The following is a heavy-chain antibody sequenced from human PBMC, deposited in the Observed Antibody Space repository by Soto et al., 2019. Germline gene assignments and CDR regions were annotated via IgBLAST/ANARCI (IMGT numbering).Heavy chain of an antibody. Sequence: SETLSLTCDGGSLSGYRWSWIRQSPGVGLEWIGEITQSGSTYYNPSLKSRVTISVDVPKNQFFLKLNSVTAADTAVYYCARGTRSTVMPMAHFDYWAQGTLVTVSS. CDR2: ITQSGST. CDR1: GGSLSGYR. J-gene: IGHJ4*02. V-gene: IGHV4-34*01. D-gene: IGHD4-4*01. CDR3: ARGTRSTVMPMAHFDY.